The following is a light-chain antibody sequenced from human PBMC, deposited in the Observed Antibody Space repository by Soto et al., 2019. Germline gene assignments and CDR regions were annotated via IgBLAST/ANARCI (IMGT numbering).Light chain of an antibody. CDR2: GTS. V-gene: IGKV3-15*01. Sequence: ETVMTQSPATLCVSPGDRVTLSCRASQSINGNLAWYQRKPGQVPRLLIYGTSVRATGIPARFSGSGSGTEFTLTISSLQSEDFAVYYRQQYNDWYTFGQGTKVDIK. CDR3: QQYNDWYT. CDR1: QSINGN. J-gene: IGKJ2*01.